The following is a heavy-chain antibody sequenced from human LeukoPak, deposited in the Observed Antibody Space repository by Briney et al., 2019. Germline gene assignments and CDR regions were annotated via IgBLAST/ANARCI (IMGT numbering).Heavy chain of an antibody. CDR3: ARDWGGYSGYDPLWYFDL. Sequence: SVKVSCKASGYTFTSYYMHWVRQAPGQGLEWMGIINPSGGSTSYAQKFQGRVTMTRDTSTSTVYMELSSLRSEDTAVYYCARDWGGYSGYDPLWYFDLWGRGTLVTVSS. CDR1: GYTFTSYY. CDR2: INPSGGST. D-gene: IGHD5-12*01. J-gene: IGHJ2*01. V-gene: IGHV1-46*01.